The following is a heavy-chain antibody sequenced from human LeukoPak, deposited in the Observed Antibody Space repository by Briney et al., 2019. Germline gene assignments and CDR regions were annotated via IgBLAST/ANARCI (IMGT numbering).Heavy chain of an antibody. V-gene: IGHV3-15*01. CDR1: GFTFSNAW. J-gene: IGHJ4*02. CDR3: ARPAYDY. CDR2: IKSKTDSGTT. Sequence: GGSLRLSCAASGFTFSNAWMSWVRQAPGKGLEWVGRIKSKTDSGTTDYAAPVKGRFTISRDDSKNTLYLQMNSLKTEDTAVYYCARPAYDYWGQGTLVTVSS.